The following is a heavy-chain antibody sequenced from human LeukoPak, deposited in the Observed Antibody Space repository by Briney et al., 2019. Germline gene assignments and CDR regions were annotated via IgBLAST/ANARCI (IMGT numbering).Heavy chain of an antibody. CDR2: IIPIFGTA. D-gene: IGHD4-17*01. V-gene: IGHV1-69*05. Sequence: SVKVSCKASGGTFSSYAISWVRQAPGQGLEWMGRIIPIFGTANYAQKFQGRVTITTDESTSTAYMELSSLRSEDTAVYYCARVIGDYEAHYFDYWGQGTMVTVSS. CDR3: ARVIGDYEAHYFDY. J-gene: IGHJ4*02. CDR1: GGTFSSYA.